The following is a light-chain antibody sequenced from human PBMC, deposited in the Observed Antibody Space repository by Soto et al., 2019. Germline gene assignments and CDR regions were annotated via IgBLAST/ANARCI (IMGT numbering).Light chain of an antibody. CDR3: QQRSNWSVT. Sequence: EIVLTQSPATLSLSPGERATLSCRASQSVSSYLAWYQQKPGQAPRLLIYDASNRATGIPARFSGSGSGTDFTLIISSLEPEDFAVYYCQQRSNWSVTFGQGTRVEIK. V-gene: IGKV3-11*01. CDR1: QSVSSY. J-gene: IGKJ1*01. CDR2: DAS.